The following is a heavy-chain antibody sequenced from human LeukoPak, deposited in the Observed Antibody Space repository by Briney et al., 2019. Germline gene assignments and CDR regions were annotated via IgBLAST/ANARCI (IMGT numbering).Heavy chain of an antibody. CDR2: INPNSGGT. V-gene: IGHV1-2*04. CDR1: GYTFTGYY. CDR3: AREHRSTMIVVVNGDDAFDI. D-gene: IGHD3-22*01. Sequence: ASVKVSCKASGYTFTGYYMHWVRQAPGQGLEWMGWINPNSGGTNYAQKFQGWVTMTRDTSISTAYMELSRLRSDDTAVYYCAREHRSTMIVVVNGDDAFDIWGQGTMVTVSS. J-gene: IGHJ3*02.